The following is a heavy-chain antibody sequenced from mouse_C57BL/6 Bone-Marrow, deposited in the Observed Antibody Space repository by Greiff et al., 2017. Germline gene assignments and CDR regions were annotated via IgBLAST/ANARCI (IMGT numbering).Heavy chain of an antibody. CDR1: GYAFSSYW. D-gene: IGHD2-3*01. V-gene: IGHV1-80*01. CDR2: IYPGDGDT. J-gene: IGHJ2*01. CDR3: ARTNDGYWDYFDY. Sequence: VMLVESGAELVKPGASVKISCKASGYAFSSYWMNWVKQRPGKGLEWIGQIYPGDGDTNYNGKFKGKATLTADKSSSTAYMQLSSLTSEDSAVYCCARTNDGYWDYFDYWGQGTTLTVSS.